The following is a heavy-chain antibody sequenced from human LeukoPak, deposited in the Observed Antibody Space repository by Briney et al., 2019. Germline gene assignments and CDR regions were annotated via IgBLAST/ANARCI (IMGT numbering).Heavy chain of an antibody. J-gene: IGHJ4*02. CDR1: GYSFTSYW. Sequence: GESLQISCKGSGYSFTSYWIGWVRQMPGKGLEWMGIIYPGDSDTRYSPSLQGQVTISADKSISTAYLQWSSLKASDTAMYYCVRRSHIDSSGSLDYWGQGTLVSVSS. CDR2: IYPGDSDT. CDR3: VRRSHIDSSGSLDY. D-gene: IGHD3-22*01. V-gene: IGHV5-51*01.